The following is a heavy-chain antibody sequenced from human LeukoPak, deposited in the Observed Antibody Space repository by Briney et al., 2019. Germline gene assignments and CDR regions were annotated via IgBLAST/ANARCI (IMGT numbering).Heavy chain of an antibody. Sequence: SMKVSCKASGGTFSSYAISWLRQAPGQGLEWMGRIIPILGIANYAQKFQGRVTITADKSTSTAYMELSSLRSEDTAVYYCARGSTSHLGYGMDVWGQGTTVTVSS. D-gene: IGHD2-2*01. CDR1: GGTFSSYA. CDR3: ARGSTSHLGYGMDV. V-gene: IGHV1-69*04. J-gene: IGHJ6*02. CDR2: IIPILGIA.